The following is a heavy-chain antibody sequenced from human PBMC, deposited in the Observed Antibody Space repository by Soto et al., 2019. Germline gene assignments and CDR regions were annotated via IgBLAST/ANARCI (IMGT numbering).Heavy chain of an antibody. CDR2: ISSRGSTI. J-gene: IGHJ4*02. CDR3: ARVGPPSDY. CDR1: GCTFSEYY. V-gene: IGHV3-11*01. Sequence: QVQLVESGGGFVKPGGALRLSCAASGCTFSEYYMSWLRQAQGKGVEWVSHISSRGSTIYHADSVKGRFTISRDNAKNSLYLQMNSLRAEDTAVYYCARVGPPSDYWGQGTLVTVSS.